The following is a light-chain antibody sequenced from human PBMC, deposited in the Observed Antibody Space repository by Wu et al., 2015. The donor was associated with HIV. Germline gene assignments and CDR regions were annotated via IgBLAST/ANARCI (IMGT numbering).Light chain of an antibody. CDR3: QQYVSYST. V-gene: IGKV1-5*03. CDR1: QSISNW. CDR2: KAS. J-gene: IGKJ4*01. Sequence: DIQMTQSPSTLSASVGDRVTITCRASQSISNWLAWYQQKPGKAPKLLISKASSLESGVPSRFSGGGSGTQFTLTINTLQPDDFATYYCQQYVSYSTFGGGTKVEIK.